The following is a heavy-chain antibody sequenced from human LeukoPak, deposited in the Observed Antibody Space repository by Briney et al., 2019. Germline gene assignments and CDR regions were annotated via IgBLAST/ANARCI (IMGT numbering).Heavy chain of an antibody. D-gene: IGHD3-3*01. CDR1: GFTFSNAW. V-gene: IGHV3-15*01. Sequence: GGSLRLSCASSGFTFSNAWMSWVRQAWGKGLECVGRIKSKTDGETTDYVAPVKGRFTISRNVSKNTLYLQMNSLRTEDTAVYYCTTVGSDDFWSGRFDYWGQGTLVTVSS. CDR2: IKSKTDGETT. CDR3: TTVGSDDFWSGRFDY. J-gene: IGHJ4*02.